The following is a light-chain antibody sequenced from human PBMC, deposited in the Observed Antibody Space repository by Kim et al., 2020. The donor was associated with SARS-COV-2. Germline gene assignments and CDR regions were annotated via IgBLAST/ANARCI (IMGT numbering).Light chain of an antibody. Sequence: GVSDRFSGSKSGNTASLTISGLKAEDEADYYCSSYSTGSTSGLFGGGTRVTVL. CDR3: SSYSTGSTSGL. J-gene: IGLJ2*01. V-gene: IGLV2-14*01.